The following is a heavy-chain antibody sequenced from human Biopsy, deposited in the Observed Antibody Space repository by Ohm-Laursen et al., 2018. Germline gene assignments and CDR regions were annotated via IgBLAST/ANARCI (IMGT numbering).Heavy chain of an antibody. J-gene: IGHJ4*02. Sequence: SVKVSCKVSGYSLTELSMHWVRQAPGQGLEWMGGFAPENGRIVYSQKFQGRVTMTEDTSTSTAYMEVRRLRSDDTAVYYCAADINVWNVNYWGQGTQVSVSS. D-gene: IGHD1-1*01. CDR1: GYSLTELS. V-gene: IGHV1-24*01. CDR2: FAPENGRI. CDR3: AADINVWNVNY.